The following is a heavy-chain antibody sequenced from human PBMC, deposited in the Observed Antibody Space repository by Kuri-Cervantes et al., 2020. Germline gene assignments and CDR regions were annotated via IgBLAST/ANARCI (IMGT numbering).Heavy chain of an antibody. J-gene: IGHJ3*02. V-gene: IGHV4-59*01. Sequence: SETLSLTCAVYGGSFSGYYWSWIRQPPGKGLEWIGYIYYSGSTNYNPSLKSRVTISVDTSKNQFSLKLSSVTAADTAVYYCAREDQTFDIWGQGTMVTVSS. CDR1: GGSFSGYY. CDR2: IYYSGST. CDR3: AREDQTFDI.